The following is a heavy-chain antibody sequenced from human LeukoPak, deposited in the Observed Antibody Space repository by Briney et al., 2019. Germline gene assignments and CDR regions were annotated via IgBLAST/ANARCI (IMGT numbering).Heavy chain of an antibody. V-gene: IGHV3-11*05. CDR3: ARGHRWFDP. J-gene: IGHJ5*02. Sequence: GGSLRLSCAASGFTFSDYYMSWIRQAPGKGLECVSYISDSTGYTNYADSVKGRFTISRDNARNSLYLQMNSLRADDTAMYYCARGHRWFDPWGQGTLVTVSS. CDR1: GFTFSDYY. CDR2: ISDSTGYT.